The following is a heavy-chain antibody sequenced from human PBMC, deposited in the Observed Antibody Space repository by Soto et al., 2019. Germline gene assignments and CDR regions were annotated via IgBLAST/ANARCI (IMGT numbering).Heavy chain of an antibody. CDR2: ISNYNGDT. Sequence: QVQRVQSGAEVKKPGASVKGSCKASGYTFTSYGISWVRQAPGQGREWMGWISNYNGDTNYAQKLQGRVTMTTDTSTSTAYMELRSLKSDDTAVYYCTRGGQLFAGNDFDYWGQGTMVTVSS. CDR3: TRGGQLFAGNDFDY. V-gene: IGHV1-18*01. J-gene: IGHJ4*02. D-gene: IGHD3-10*02. CDR1: GYTFTSYG.